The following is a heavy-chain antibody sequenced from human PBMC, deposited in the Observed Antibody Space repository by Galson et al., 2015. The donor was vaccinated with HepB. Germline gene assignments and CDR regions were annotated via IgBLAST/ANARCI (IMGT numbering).Heavy chain of an antibody. Sequence: SVKVSCKASGYTFTSYGISWVRQAPGQGLEWMGWISAYNGNTNYAQKLQGRVTMTTDTSTSTAYMELRSLRSDDTAVYYCARDRTSRSSSAGGWFDPWGQGTLVTVSS. CDR3: ARDRTSRSSSAGGWFDP. V-gene: IGHV1-18*01. CDR1: GYTFTSYG. D-gene: IGHD2-2*01. J-gene: IGHJ5*02. CDR2: ISAYNGNT.